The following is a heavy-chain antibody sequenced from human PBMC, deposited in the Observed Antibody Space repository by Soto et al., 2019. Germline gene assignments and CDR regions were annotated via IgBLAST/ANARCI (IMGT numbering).Heavy chain of an antibody. CDR2: INHSGST. CDR3: AVGDTVTRWFDP. D-gene: IGHD4-17*01. V-gene: IGHV4-34*01. CDR1: GGSFSGYY. J-gene: IGHJ5*02. Sequence: QVQLQQWGAGLLKPSETLSLTCAVYGGSFSGYYWSWIRQPPGKGLEWIGEINHSGSTNYNPSLKSRVTISVDTSKNQFSLKPSSVTAADTAVYYCAVGDTVTRWFDPWGQGTLVTVSS.